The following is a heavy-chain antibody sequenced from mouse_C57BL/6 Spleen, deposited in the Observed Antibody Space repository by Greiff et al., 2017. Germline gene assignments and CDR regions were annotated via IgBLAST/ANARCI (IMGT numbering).Heavy chain of an antibody. Sequence: EVQLQQSGPELVKPGASVKISCKASGYTFTDYYMNWVKQSHGKSLEWIGDINPNNGGTSYNQKFKGKATLTVDKSSSTAYMELRSLTSEDSAVYYCARGSYGSGYGYFDVWGTGTTVTVSS. V-gene: IGHV1-26*01. D-gene: IGHD1-1*01. CDR3: ARGSYGSGYGYFDV. J-gene: IGHJ1*03. CDR2: INPNNGGT. CDR1: GYTFTDYY.